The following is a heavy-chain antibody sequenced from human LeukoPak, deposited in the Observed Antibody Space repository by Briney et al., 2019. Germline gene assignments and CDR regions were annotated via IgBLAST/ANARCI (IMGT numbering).Heavy chain of an antibody. CDR1: RGSISSSSYY. J-gene: IGHJ4*02. Sequence: SETLSLTCTVSRGSISSSSYYWGWIRQPPGKGLEWIGSIYYSGSTYYNPSLKSRVTISVDTSKNQFSLKLSSVTAADTAVYYCARGELLDYWGQGTLVTVSS. CDR3: ARGELLDY. D-gene: IGHD1-26*01. V-gene: IGHV4-39*01. CDR2: IYYSGST.